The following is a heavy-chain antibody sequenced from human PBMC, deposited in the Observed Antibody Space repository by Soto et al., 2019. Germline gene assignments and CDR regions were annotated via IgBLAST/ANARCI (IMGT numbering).Heavy chain of an antibody. CDR3: ARRRGYSGYDDYFEY. J-gene: IGHJ4*02. CDR1: GGSISSSSYY. Sequence: SETLSLTCTVSGGSISSSSYYWGWIRQPPGKGLEWIGSIYYSGSTYYNPSLKSRVTISVDTSKNQFSLKLSSVTAADTAVYYCARRRGYSGYDDYFEYWGQGTLVTVSS. CDR2: IYYSGST. D-gene: IGHD5-12*01. V-gene: IGHV4-39*01.